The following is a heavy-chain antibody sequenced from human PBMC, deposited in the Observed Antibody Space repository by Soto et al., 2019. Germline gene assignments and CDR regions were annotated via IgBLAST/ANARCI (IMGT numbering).Heavy chain of an antibody. D-gene: IGHD3-10*01. Sequence: QVQLLESGGGLVKPGGSLRLSCAASGFTFSDYYMSWIRQAPGKGLECVAYISVSSSYANYADSVEGRFTISRDNAKNSLFLQMNSLRAEDTAVYYCARGVRYYSSEKPANFGYWGQGARVTVSS. CDR1: GFTFSDYY. CDR3: ARGVRYYSSEKPANFGY. V-gene: IGHV3-11*05. J-gene: IGHJ4*02. CDR2: ISVSSSYA.